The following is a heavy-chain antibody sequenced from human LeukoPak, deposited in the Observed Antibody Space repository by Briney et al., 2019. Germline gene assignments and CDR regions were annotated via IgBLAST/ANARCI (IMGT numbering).Heavy chain of an antibody. J-gene: IGHJ3*02. D-gene: IGHD3-22*01. V-gene: IGHV4-59*03. CDR3: AGRKPYYDSSGFYYEERDASDI. CDR2: TYNGGSI. Sequence: SETLYLTCTVSGGSINTYYWSWIRQPPGKRLEWIGYTYNGGSINYNPSLESRVTISVDTSKNQFSLKLTSVTAADTAVYYCAGRKPYYDSSGFYYEERDASDIWGQGTMVTVSS. CDR1: GGSINTYY.